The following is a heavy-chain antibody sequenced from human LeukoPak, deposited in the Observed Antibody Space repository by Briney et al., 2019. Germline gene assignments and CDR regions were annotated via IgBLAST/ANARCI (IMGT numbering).Heavy chain of an antibody. Sequence: RAGGSLRLSCEASGFTFTTYSMTWVRQAPGKGLEWVSIISSGSSAIFSADALKGRFTISRDDAKNLLYLDMNSLRAEDTAVYFCARDTGSSYLSSFDFWGQGTLVTVSS. J-gene: IGHJ4*02. CDR3: ARDTGSSYLSSFDF. CDR1: GFTFTTYS. V-gene: IGHV3-21*01. D-gene: IGHD6-6*01. CDR2: ISSGSSAI.